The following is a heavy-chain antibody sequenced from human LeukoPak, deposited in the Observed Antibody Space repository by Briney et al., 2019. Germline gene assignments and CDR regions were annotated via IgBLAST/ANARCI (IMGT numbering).Heavy chain of an antibody. V-gene: IGHV3-23*01. D-gene: IGHD1-7*01. CDR3: AKDERNWNYNLASQTYD. Sequence: PGGSLRLSCAASGFRFSSYAMSWVRQAPGKGLEWVSAISGSGVSTYYADSVKGRFIVSRDNSKNTLYLQMSSLRAEDTAVYYCAKDERNWNYNLASQTYDWGQGTLVTVSS. CDR2: ISGSGVST. J-gene: IGHJ4*02. CDR1: GFRFSSYA.